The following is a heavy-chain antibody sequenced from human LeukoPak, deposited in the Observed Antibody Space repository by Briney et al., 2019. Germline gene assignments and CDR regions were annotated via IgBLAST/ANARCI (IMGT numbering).Heavy chain of an antibody. D-gene: IGHD2-15*01. J-gene: IGHJ4*02. CDR2: INPNSGGT. CDR1: GYTFTGYY. V-gene: IGHV1-2*06. CDR3: ARDGGSGGSCYLFY. Sequence: GASVKVSCKASGYTFTGYYMHWVRRAPGQGREWMGRINPNSGGTNYAQKFQGRVTMTRDTSISTAYMELSRLRSDDTAVYYCARDGGSGGSCYLFYWGQGTLVTVSS.